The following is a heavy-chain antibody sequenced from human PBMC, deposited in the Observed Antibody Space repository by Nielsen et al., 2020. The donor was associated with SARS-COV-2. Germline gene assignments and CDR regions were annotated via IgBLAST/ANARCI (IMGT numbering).Heavy chain of an antibody. J-gene: IGHJ4*02. CDR3: ASITMVRGLGGYFDY. D-gene: IGHD3-10*01. CDR1: GGTFSSYA. CDR2: IIPILGTA. V-gene: IGHV1-69*13. Sequence: SVKVSCKASGGTFSSYAISWVRQAPGQGLEWMGGIIPILGTANYAQKFQGRVTITADESTSTAYMELSSLRSEDTAVYYCASITMVRGLGGYFDYWGQGTLVTVSS.